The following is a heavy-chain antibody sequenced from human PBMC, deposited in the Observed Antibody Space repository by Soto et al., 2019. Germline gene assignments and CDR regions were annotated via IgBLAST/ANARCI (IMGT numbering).Heavy chain of an antibody. Sequence: ASVKVSCKSSGYPFTHYGITWVRQAPGRGLEWMGWISPYNGNTNYGQTLQGRVTLTTDTSTSTVYMELRSLRSDDTAVYYCARRTILGPYHEGTYAFDIWGQGTMVTVSS. J-gene: IGHJ3*02. CDR3: ARRTILGPYHEGTYAFDI. CDR1: GYPFTHYG. D-gene: IGHD3-3*01. V-gene: IGHV1-18*01. CDR2: ISPYNGNT.